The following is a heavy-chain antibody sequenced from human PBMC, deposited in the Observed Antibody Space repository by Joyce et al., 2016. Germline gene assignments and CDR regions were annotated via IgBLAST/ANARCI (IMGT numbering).Heavy chain of an antibody. CDR2: ISSDSTYI. CDR1: GFTFSTSS. D-gene: IGHD3-22*01. CDR3: ARGGIVYDYSMDL. Sequence: EVQLVESGGGLVKHGGSLRISCAASGFTFSTSSRSWFRRAPGKGLEWVSAISSDSTYIVYADSVKGRFTVSRDNAKNSLYLQMNSLRAEDTAVFFCARGGIVYDYSMDLWGQGTTVTVSS. J-gene: IGHJ6*02. V-gene: IGHV3-21*02.